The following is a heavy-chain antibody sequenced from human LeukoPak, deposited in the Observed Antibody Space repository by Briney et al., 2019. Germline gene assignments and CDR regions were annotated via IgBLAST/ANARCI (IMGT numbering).Heavy chain of an antibody. CDR1: GFTFSSYG. CDR2: ISYDGSNK. V-gene: IGHV3-30*03. J-gene: IGHJ6*02. CDR3: ATSYSSSWYYYGMDV. D-gene: IGHD6-13*01. Sequence: GGSLRLSCAASGFTFSSYGMHWVRQAPGKGLEWVAVISYDGSNKYYADSVKGRFTISRDNSKNTLYLQMNSLRAEDTAVYYCATSYSSSWYYYGMDVWGQGTTVTVSS.